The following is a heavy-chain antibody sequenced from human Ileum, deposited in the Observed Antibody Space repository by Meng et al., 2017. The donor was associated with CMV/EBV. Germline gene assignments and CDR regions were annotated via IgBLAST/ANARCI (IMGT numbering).Heavy chain of an antibody. D-gene: IGHD1-7*01. V-gene: IGHV3-74*03. Sequence: GGSLRLSCVGSGFTFSNYWMHCVRQVPGKGLVWVSRISSDGSVTTYADSVKGRFTISRDNAENTLYLQMTSLRVEDTALYYCAKVSDWNYGFDPWGQGTLVTVSS. CDR2: ISSDGSVT. CDR1: GFTFSNYW. CDR3: AKVSDWNYGFDP. J-gene: IGHJ5*02.